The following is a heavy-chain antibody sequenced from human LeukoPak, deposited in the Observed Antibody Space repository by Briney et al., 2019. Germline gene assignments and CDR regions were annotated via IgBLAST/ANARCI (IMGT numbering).Heavy chain of an antibody. V-gene: IGHV3-30*02. J-gene: IGHJ4*02. D-gene: IGHD3-9*01. CDR1: GFTFSNYG. CDR3: ANGPHYNILTGFYKVRSHLDY. CDR2: MRYDGSNT. Sequence: WGSLRLSCAASGFTFSNYGMHRVRQAPGKGLEWLAFMRYDGSNTHYADSVKGRCTISRDNSKNTLFLQMNSLRSEDTALYYCANGPHYNILTGFYKVRSHLDYWGQGTLVTVSS.